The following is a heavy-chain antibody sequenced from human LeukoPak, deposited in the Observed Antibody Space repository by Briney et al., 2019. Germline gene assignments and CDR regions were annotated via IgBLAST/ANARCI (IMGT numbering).Heavy chain of an antibody. CDR1: GFTFSSYS. J-gene: IGHJ4*02. V-gene: IGHV3-21*01. CDR2: ISSSSSYI. D-gene: IGHD3-10*01. CDR3: ARDMVVVRGVVDY. Sequence: GGPLRLSCAASGFTFSSYSMNWVRQAPGKGLEWVSSISSSSSYIYYADSVKGRFTISRDNAKNSLYLQMNSLRAEDTAVYYCARDMVVVRGVVDYWGQGTLVTVSS.